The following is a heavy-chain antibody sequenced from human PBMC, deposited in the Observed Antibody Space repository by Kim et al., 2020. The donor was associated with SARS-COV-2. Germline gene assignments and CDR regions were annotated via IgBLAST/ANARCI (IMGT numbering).Heavy chain of an antibody. CDR1: GFTLSGST. CDR2: IRSKANSYAT. J-gene: IGHJ3*02. V-gene: IGHV3-73*01. Sequence: GGSLRLSCAASGFTLSGSTVHWVRQASGKGLEWVGRIRSKANSYATAYAASVKNRFTISRDDSKNTAYLQMNRLKTEDTAVYYCARENPIAGGWPDAFD. D-gene: IGHD6-19*01. CDR3: ARENPIAGGWPDAFD.